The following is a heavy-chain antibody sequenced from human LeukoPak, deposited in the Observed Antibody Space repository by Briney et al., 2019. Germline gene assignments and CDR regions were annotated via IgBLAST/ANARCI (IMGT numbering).Heavy chain of an antibody. Sequence: GGSRRLSCAASGFTFRVSCMAWVRQAPGKGLEWVATINQDGSEKYYVESVKGRFTISRDNAKNSVYLQMNTLRVEDTAVYYCVRDSAGAWFGFDFWGLGTMVTVSS. D-gene: IGHD3-16*01. CDR2: INQDGSEK. J-gene: IGHJ3*01. CDR3: VRDSAGAWFGFDF. V-gene: IGHV3-7*01. CDR1: GFTFRVSC.